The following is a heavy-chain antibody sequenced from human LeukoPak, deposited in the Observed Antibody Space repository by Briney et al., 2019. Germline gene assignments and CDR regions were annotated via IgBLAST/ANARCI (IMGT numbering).Heavy chain of an antibody. CDR1: GYTFNNYG. CDR3: ARHVTDIVVVPAAIVGAWFDP. CDR2: ISVYNGNT. D-gene: IGHD2-2*02. V-gene: IGHV1-18*01. J-gene: IGHJ5*02. Sequence: ASVKVSCKASGYTFNNYGINWVRQAPGQGLEWMGWISVYNGNTNYAQRFQGRVTMTTDTSTSTAYMELRSLRSDDTAVYYCARHVTDIVVVPAAIVGAWFDPWGQGTLVTVSS.